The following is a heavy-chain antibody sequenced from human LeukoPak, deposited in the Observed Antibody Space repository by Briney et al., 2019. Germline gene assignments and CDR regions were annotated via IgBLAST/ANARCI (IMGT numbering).Heavy chain of an antibody. CDR1: GFTFSSYG. Sequence: PGGSLRLSCAASGFTFSSYGMHWVRQAPGKGLEWVAFIRYDGSNKYYADSVKGRFTISRDNSKNTLYLQMNSLRAEDTAVYYCAREYGEWELLHMNYYYYMDVWGKGTTVTVSS. CDR3: AREYGEWELLHMNYYYYMDV. CDR2: IRYDGSNK. D-gene: IGHD1-26*01. J-gene: IGHJ6*03. V-gene: IGHV3-30*02.